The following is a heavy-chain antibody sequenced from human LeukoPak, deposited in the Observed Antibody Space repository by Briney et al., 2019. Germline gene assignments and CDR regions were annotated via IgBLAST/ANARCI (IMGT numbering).Heavy chain of an antibody. Sequence: PSETLSLTRTVSGGSISSYYWSWIRQPPGKGLEWIGYIYYSGSTNYNPSLKSRVTISVDTSKNQFSLKLSSVTAADTAVYYCARETSMNWFDPWGQGTLVTVSS. CDR2: IYYSGST. CDR3: ARETSMNWFDP. CDR1: GGSISSYY. V-gene: IGHV4-59*01. D-gene: IGHD2/OR15-2a*01. J-gene: IGHJ5*02.